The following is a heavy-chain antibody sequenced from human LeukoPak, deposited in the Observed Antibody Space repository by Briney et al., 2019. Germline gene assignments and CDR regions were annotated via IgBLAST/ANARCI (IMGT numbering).Heavy chain of an antibody. V-gene: IGHV3-30*18. CDR2: ISYDGSNK. D-gene: IGHD2-15*01. CDR3: AKIGSAGGY. Sequence: GGSLRLSCAASGFTFSSYDMHWVRQAPGKGLEWVAVISYDGSNKYYADSVKGRFTISRDNSKNTLYLRMNSLRAEDTAVYYCAKIGSAGGYWGQGTLVTVSS. J-gene: IGHJ4*02. CDR1: GFTFSSYD.